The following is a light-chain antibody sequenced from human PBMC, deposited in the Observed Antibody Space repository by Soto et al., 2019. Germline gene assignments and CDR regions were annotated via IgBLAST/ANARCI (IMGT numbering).Light chain of an antibody. CDR3: QQTHRLPLT. Sequence: DIQMTQSPSSLSASVGDRVTITCRAGQTVISYLHWYQQKQGKAPKLLIYVGSYLHSGVPSRFSGSRSGTEFTLTFTNLQPEDSATYYCQQTHRLPLTFGGGTTVQI. CDR1: QTVISY. V-gene: IGKV1-39*01. J-gene: IGKJ4*01. CDR2: VGS.